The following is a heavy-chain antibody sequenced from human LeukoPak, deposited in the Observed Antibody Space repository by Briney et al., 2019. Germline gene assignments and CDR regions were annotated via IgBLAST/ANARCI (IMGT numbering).Heavy chain of an antibody. J-gene: IGHJ4*02. CDR1: GGSISSGGYY. D-gene: IGHD2-2*01. V-gene: IGHV4-31*03. Sequence: PSETLSLTCTVSGGSISSGGYYWSWIRQHPGKALEWIGYIYYLGSTYSNPSLKSRVTISVDTSSNQFSLKLTSVTAADTAVYYCARHRYCTSTSCTFYFDSWGQGRLVTVSS. CDR3: ARHRYCTSTSCTFYFDS. CDR2: IYYLGST.